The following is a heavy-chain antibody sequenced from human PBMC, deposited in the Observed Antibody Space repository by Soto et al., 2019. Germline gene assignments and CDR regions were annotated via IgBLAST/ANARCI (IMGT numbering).Heavy chain of an antibody. J-gene: IGHJ4*02. CDR3: AKERGEYYDSSGYYY. V-gene: IGHV3-23*01. Sequence: XGSLRLSCAASGFTFSNYAMSWVRQAPGKGLEWVSAISGSGGATYYADSVKGRFTISRDNSKNTLYLQMNSLRAEDTAVYYCAKERGEYYDSSGYYYSGQGTLVTVSS. CDR1: GFTFSNYA. D-gene: IGHD3-22*01. CDR2: ISGSGGAT.